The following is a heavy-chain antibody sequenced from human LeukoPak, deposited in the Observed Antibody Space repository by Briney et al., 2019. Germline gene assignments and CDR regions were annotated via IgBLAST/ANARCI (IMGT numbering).Heavy chain of an antibody. Sequence: GGSLRLSCAASGFTFSSSAMSWVRLAPGKGLEWVAFVRYDSSNKYYADSVKGRFTVSRDNSKNMLYLQMNSLKTEDTAVYYCTTGTHCSSTSCYELFDYWGQGTLVTVSS. J-gene: IGHJ4*02. V-gene: IGHV3-30*02. CDR2: VRYDSSNK. D-gene: IGHD2-2*01. CDR1: GFTFSSSA. CDR3: TTGTHCSSTSCYELFDY.